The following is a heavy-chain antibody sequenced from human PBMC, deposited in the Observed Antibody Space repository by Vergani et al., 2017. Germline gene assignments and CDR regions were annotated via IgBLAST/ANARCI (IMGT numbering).Heavy chain of an antibody. D-gene: IGHD3-10*01. CDR1: GGTFSSYA. J-gene: IGHJ6*03. CDR2: IIPIFGTA. CDR3: ARVPYYYGSGSHYYYYMDV. V-gene: IGHV1-69*12. Sequence: QVQLVQSGAEVKKPGSSVKVSCKASGGTFSSYAISWVRQAPGQGLEWMGGIIPIFGTANYAQKFQGRVTITADESTSTAYMELSSMRSEDTAVYYCARVPYYYGSGSHYYYYMDVWGKGTTVTVSS.